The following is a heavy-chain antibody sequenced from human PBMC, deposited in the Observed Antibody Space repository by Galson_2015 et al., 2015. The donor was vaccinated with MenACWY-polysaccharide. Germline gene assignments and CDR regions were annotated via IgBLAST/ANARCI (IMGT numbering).Heavy chain of an antibody. CDR1: GFTFSSYA. V-gene: IGHV3-23*01. D-gene: IGHD6-6*01. CDR3: AKAHIAARPDRRMVYYYYMDV. Sequence: SLRLSCAASGFTFSSYAMNWVRQAPGKGLEWVSAISDSDGRKYYADSVKGRFTISRDNARNTLYLQMNSLRAEDAAVYYCAKAHIAARPDRRMVYYYYMDVWGKGTTVTVSS. J-gene: IGHJ6*03. CDR2: ISDSDGRK.